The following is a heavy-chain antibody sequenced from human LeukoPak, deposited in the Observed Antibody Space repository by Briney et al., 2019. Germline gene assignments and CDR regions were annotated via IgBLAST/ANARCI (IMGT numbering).Heavy chain of an antibody. Sequence: GGSLRLSCAASGFTFSSYAMSWVRQAPGKGLEWVSEISGSGGRTNYADSVKGRFTISRDNSRNTVYLQINSLRAEDTAVYYCGKTTVGYSSGQKPAWPVDYWGQGPLVTVSS. CDR2: ISGSGGRT. V-gene: IGHV3-23*01. D-gene: IGHD5-18*01. CDR1: GFTFSSYA. J-gene: IGHJ4*02. CDR3: GKTTVGYSSGQKPAWPVDY.